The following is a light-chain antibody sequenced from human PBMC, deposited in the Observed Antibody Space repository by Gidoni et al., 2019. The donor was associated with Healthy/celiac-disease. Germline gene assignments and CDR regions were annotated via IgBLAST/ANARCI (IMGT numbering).Light chain of an antibody. CDR1: QSISSY. J-gene: IGKJ4*01. CDR3: QQSYSTPLT. CDR2: AAS. V-gene: IGKV1-39*01. Sequence: IQFTQSPSSLSASVGDRVPITCRASQSISSYLNSYQQKPGKAPKLLIYAASSLQSGVPSRCSGSGSGKDFTITISRLQAEDVANYYWQQSYSTPLTFGGGTKVEIK.